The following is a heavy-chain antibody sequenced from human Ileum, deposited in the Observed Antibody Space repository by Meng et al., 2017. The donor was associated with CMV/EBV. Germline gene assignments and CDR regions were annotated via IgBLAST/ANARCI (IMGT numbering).Heavy chain of an antibody. CDR3: ARVGPYDFWSGYPYADY. D-gene: IGHD3-3*01. CDR1: FSFIRFA. V-gene: IGHV3-23*01. Sequence: FSFIRFALPLVRQAPGRGLAWVSAITDSGGSTYSADSVKGRFPISRDNSKNTLYLQMNSLRAEDTAVYYCARVGPYDFWSGYPYADYWGQGTLVTVSS. CDR2: ITDSGGST. J-gene: IGHJ4*02.